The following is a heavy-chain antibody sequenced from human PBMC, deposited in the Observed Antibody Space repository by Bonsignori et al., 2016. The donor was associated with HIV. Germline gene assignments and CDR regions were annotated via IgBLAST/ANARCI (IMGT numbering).Heavy chain of an antibody. Sequence: CQMPGKGLEWMGIIYPGDSDTRYSPSFQGQVTFSADKSISTAYLQWSSLKASDTAIYYCARGNTVPHFWGQGTLVTVSS. CDR3: ARGNTVPHF. J-gene: IGHJ4*02. D-gene: IGHD2-8*01. CDR2: IYPGDSDT. V-gene: IGHV5-51*01.